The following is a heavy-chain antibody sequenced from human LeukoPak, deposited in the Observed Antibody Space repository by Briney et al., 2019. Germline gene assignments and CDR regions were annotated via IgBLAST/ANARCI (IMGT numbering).Heavy chain of an antibody. CDR1: GGTFSSYA. CDR2: IIPIFGTA. Sequence: GASVKVSCKASGGTFSSYAISWVRQAPGQGLEWMGGIIPIFGTANYAQKFQGRVTITADESTSTAYMELSSLRSEDTAVYYCARVYYDSSGYYPFSYGMDVWGQGTTVTVSS. J-gene: IGHJ6*02. CDR3: ARVYYDSSGYYPFSYGMDV. D-gene: IGHD3-22*01. V-gene: IGHV1-69*13.